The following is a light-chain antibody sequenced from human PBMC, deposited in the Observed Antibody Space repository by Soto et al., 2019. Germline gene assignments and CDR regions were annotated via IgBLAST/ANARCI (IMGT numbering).Light chain of an antibody. CDR2: GAS. J-gene: IGKJ1*01. CDR1: QSVSSSY. Sequence: EIVLTQSPGTLSLSPGERATLSCRASQSVSSSYLAWYQQKLGQAPRLLIYGASSRATGIPDRFSGSGSGTDFTLTISRLEPEDFAVYYCQQYGSSPPVTFGQGTKVEIK. V-gene: IGKV3-20*01. CDR3: QQYGSSPPVT.